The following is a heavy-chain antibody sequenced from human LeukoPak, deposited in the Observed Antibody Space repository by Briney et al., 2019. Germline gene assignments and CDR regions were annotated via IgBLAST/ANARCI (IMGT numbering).Heavy chain of an antibody. J-gene: IGHJ3*02. CDR3: AGARDSPHAFDI. V-gene: IGHV3-30-3*01. CDR2: ISYDGSNK. Sequence: GSLRLSCAASGFTFSSYAMHWVRQAPGKGLEWVAVISYDGSNKYYADSVKGRFTISRDNSKNTLYLQMNSLRAEDTAVYYCAGARDSPHAFDIWGQGTMVTVSS. D-gene: IGHD2-21*01. CDR1: GFTFSSYA.